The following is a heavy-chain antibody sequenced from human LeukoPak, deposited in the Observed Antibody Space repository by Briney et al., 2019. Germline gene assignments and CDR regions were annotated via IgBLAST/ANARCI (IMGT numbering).Heavy chain of an antibody. D-gene: IGHD6-19*01. Sequence: GGSLRLSCAASGFTFSHYSMNWVRQAPGKGLEWVSSISGSSSYIYYADSVKGRFTISRDNAKNSLYLQMNSLRAEDTAVYYCARVQWLVGSDYWGQGTLVTVSS. CDR1: GFTFSHYS. V-gene: IGHV3-21*01. J-gene: IGHJ4*02. CDR3: ARVQWLVGSDY. CDR2: ISGSSSYI.